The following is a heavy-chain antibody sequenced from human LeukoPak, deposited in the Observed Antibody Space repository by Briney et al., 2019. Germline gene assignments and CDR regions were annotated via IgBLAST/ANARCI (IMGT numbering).Heavy chain of an antibody. J-gene: IGHJ4*02. CDR1: GGSISSGGYY. D-gene: IGHD1-26*01. CDR2: IYYSGST. V-gene: IGHV4-31*03. Sequence: SQTLSLTCTVSGGSISSGGYYWSWIRQHPGKGLEWIGYIYYSGSTYYNPSLKSRVTISVDTSKNQFSLKLSSVTAADTAVYYCARDGGRDSGSYYEDYWGQGTLVTVSS. CDR3: ARDGGRDSGSYYEDY.